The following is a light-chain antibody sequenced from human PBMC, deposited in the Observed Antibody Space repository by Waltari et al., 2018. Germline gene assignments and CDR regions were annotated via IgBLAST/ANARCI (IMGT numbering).Light chain of an antibody. J-gene: IGLJ3*02. V-gene: IGLV2-8*01. CDR2: EVY. CDR1: SSDVGGYNY. CDR3: DSYAGSNNFVV. Sequence: QSALTQPPSASGSPGQSVTISCPGTSSDVGGYNYVSWYQHHPGKAPKLLIYEVYKRPSGVPDRFSGSKSGNTASLTVSGLQPEDEADYYCDSYAGSNNFVVFGGGTKLTVL.